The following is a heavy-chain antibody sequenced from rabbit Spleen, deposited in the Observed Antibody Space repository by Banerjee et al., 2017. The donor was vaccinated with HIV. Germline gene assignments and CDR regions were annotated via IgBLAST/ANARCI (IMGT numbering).Heavy chain of an antibody. Sequence: QSLEESGGDLVKPGASLTLTCTASGFSFSSSYYICWVRQAPGKGLEWIGCIYTDSSGSTAYASWAKGRFTISKTSSTTVTLQVTSLTAADTATYFCARDLVTVIGWNFNLWGPGTLVTVS. CDR2: IYTDSSGST. J-gene: IGHJ4*01. CDR3: ARDLVTVIGWNFNL. CDR1: GFSFSSSYY. D-gene: IGHD5-1*01. V-gene: IGHV1S40*01.